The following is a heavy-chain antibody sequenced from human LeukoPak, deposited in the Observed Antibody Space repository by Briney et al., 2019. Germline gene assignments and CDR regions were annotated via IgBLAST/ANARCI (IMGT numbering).Heavy chain of an antibody. Sequence: ASVKVSCKASGYTFTGYYMHWVRRAPGQGLEWMGWISAYNGNTNYAQKLQGRVTMTTDTSTSTAYMELRSLRSDDTAVYYCARGSYYDYVWGSYRYPYYFDYWGQGTLVTVSS. CDR1: GYTFTGYY. CDR2: ISAYNGNT. J-gene: IGHJ4*02. CDR3: ARGSYYDYVWGSYRYPYYFDY. D-gene: IGHD3-16*02. V-gene: IGHV1-18*04.